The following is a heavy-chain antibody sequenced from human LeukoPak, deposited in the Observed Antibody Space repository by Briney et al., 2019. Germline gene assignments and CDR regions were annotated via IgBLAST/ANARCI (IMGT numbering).Heavy chain of an antibody. CDR2: NNDSGSS. Sequence: ASETLSLTCGVYGGSFSGHYWSWIRQPPGKGLEWIGENNDSGSSNYNPSLKSRVTISVDTSKNLFSLKLSSVTAADTAVYYCARGRRQWLEPPSDYYFYMGVWGKGTTVTVSS. V-gene: IGHV4-34*01. J-gene: IGHJ6*03. CDR3: ARGRRQWLEPPSDYYFYMGV. CDR1: GGSFSGHY. D-gene: IGHD6-19*01.